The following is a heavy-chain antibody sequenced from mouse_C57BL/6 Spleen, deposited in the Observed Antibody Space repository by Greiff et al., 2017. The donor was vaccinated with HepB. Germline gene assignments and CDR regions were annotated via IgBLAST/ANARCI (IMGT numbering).Heavy chain of an antibody. V-gene: IGHV5-6*01. CDR3: ARHERARDTTSYYAMDY. CDR2: ISSGGSYT. D-gene: IGHD2-12*01. CDR1: GFTFSSYG. Sequence: EVQLVESGGDLVKPGGSLKLSCAASGFTFSSYGMSWVRQTPDKRLEWVATISSGGSYTYYPDSVKGRFTISRDNAKNTLYLQMSSLKSEDTAMYYCARHERARDTTSYYAMDYWGQGTSVTVSS. J-gene: IGHJ4*01.